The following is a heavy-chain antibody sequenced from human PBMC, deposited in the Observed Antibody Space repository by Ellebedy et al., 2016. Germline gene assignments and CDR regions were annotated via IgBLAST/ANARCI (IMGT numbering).Heavy chain of an antibody. Sequence: SETLSLXXTVSGYSISSGYYWGWIRQPPGKGLEWIGSIYHSGSTYYNPSLKSRVTISVDTSKNQFSLKLSSVTAADTAVYYCARGDGAYYYGSGSVNFDYWGQGTLVTVSS. J-gene: IGHJ4*02. V-gene: IGHV4-38-2*02. CDR1: GYSISSGYY. D-gene: IGHD3-10*01. CDR2: IYHSGST. CDR3: ARGDGAYYYGSGSVNFDY.